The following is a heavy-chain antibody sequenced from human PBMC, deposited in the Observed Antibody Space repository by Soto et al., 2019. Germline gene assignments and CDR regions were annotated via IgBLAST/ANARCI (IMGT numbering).Heavy chain of an antibody. Sequence: ASVKVSCKASGYIFNKYGFNWVRQAPGQGLEWMGRISAFNGYTNFAQKFQGRVTLTTDTSTNTAYMELSSLRSDDTAIYYCARGRGVVIPAGTPNAFDVWGQGTMVTVSS. J-gene: IGHJ3*01. CDR3: ARGRGVVIPAGTPNAFDV. CDR1: GYIFNKYG. V-gene: IGHV1-18*01. D-gene: IGHD2-21*01. CDR2: ISAFNGYT.